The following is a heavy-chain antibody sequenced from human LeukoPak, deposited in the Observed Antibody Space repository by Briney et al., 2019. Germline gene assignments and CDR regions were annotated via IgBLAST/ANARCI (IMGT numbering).Heavy chain of an antibody. CDR1: GGSISSYY. CDR2: IYYSGST. D-gene: IGHD3-22*01. V-gene: IGHV4-59*01. Sequence: SETLSLTCTVSGGSISSYYWSWIRQPPGKGLEWIGYIYYSGSTNCNPSLKSRVTISVDTSKNQFSLKLSSVTAADTAVYYCARNLYDSSGSMGIYTFDNWGQGTLVTVSS. J-gene: IGHJ4*02. CDR3: ARNLYDSSGSMGIYTFDN.